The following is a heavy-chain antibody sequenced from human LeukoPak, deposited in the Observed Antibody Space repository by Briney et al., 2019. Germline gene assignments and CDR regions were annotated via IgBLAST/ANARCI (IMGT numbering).Heavy chain of an antibody. CDR3: GVYSSLDY. Sequence: GGSLRLSCTASGFTFGDYAMSWVRQAPGKGLEWVGFIRSKAYGGTTEYAAPVKGRFTISRDDSKSIAYLQMNSLKTEDTAVYYCGVYSSLDYWGQGTLVTVSS. CDR2: IRSKAYGGTT. V-gene: IGHV3-49*04. CDR1: GFTFGDYA. J-gene: IGHJ4*02. D-gene: IGHD3-22*01.